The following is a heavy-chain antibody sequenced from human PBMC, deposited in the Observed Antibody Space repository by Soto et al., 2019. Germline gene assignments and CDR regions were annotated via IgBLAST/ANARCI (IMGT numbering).Heavy chain of an antibody. D-gene: IGHD3-3*01. Sequence: SETLSLTCAVYGGSFSDYSWNWNWIRQPPGKGLEWIGEINHSGSTSHNPSLKSRVTLSLDTSKNQFSLILTSVTAADTAVYYCARGALNYGLWSGPINGGMGVWGQGTTVTVSS. CDR1: GGSFSDYSWN. V-gene: IGHV4-34*01. CDR2: INHSGST. CDR3: ARGALNYGLWSGPINGGMGV. J-gene: IGHJ6*02.